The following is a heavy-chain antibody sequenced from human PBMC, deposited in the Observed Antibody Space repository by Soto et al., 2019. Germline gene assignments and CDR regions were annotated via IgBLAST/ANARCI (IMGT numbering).Heavy chain of an antibody. CDR3: ARGMTTVPSDAFDI. Sequence: QVQLVQSGAEVKKPGASVKVSCKASGYTFTSYYMHWLRQAPGQGLEWMGIINPSGGSTYYAQTVQDRVNITRDTSTSTVYMELNSLRSEDTGVYYCARGMTTVPSDAFDIWGQGTMVTVSS. CDR2: INPSGGST. J-gene: IGHJ3*02. CDR1: GYTFTSYY. D-gene: IGHD4-4*01. V-gene: IGHV1-46*04.